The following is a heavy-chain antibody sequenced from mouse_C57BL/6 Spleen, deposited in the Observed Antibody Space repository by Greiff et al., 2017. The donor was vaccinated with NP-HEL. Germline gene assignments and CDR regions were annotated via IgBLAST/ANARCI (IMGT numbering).Heavy chain of an antibody. V-gene: IGHV1-5*01. D-gene: IGHD4-1*01. CDR1: GYTFTSYW. CDR2: IYPGNSDT. J-gene: IGHJ1*03. CDR3: TRSPNWDEGNFDV. Sequence: VQLQQSGTVLARPGASVKMSCKTSGYTFTSYWMHWVKQRPGQGLEWIGAIYPGNSDTSYNQKFKGKAKLTAVTSASTAYMELSSLTNEDSAVYYCTRSPNWDEGNFDVWGTGTTVTVSS.